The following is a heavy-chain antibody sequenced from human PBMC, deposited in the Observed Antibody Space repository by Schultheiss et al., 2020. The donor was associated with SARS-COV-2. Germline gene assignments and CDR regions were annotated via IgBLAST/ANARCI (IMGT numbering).Heavy chain of an antibody. CDR2: ISYDGSNK. CDR1: GFTFSSYA. V-gene: IGHV3-30*04. Sequence: GGSLRLSCAASGFTFSSYAMHWVRQAPGKGLEWVAVISYDGSNKYYADSVKGRFTTSRDNSKNRVYLQMNSLRAEDTAVYYCARDLSTVTFAFDYWGQGTLVTVSS. D-gene: IGHD4-17*01. J-gene: IGHJ4*02. CDR3: ARDLSTVTFAFDY.